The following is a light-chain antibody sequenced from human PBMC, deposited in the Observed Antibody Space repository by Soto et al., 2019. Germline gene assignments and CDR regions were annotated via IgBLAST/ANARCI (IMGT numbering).Light chain of an antibody. CDR1: QSVLSSSDNKNY. CDR3: QHYYTTPIT. CDR2: WAS. Sequence: DIVMTQSPDSLAVSLGERATINCKSSQSVLSSSDNKNYFAWYQQKPGQPPKLLIYWASTRASGVPDRFGDSGSGTDFTLTISSLQAEDVAVYYCQHYYTTPITFGQGTRLEIK. V-gene: IGKV4-1*01. J-gene: IGKJ5*01.